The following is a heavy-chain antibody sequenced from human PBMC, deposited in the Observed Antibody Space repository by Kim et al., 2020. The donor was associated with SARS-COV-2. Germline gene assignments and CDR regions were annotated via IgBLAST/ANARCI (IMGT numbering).Heavy chain of an antibody. D-gene: IGHD3-10*01. CDR3: ARTPYYYGSGSTYFDY. CDR1: GYTFTSYG. CDR2: ISAYNGNT. Sequence: ASVKVSCKASGYTFTSYGISWVRQAPGQGLEWMGWISAYNGNTNYAQKLQGRVTMTTDTSTSTAYMELRSLRSDDTAVYYCARTPYYYGSGSTYFDYWGQGTLVTVSS. J-gene: IGHJ4*02. V-gene: IGHV1-18*04.